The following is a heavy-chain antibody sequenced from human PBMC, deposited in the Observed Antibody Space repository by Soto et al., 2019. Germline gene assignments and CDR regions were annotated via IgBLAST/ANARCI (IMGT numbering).Heavy chain of an antibody. CDR2: ISSSGGNT. V-gene: IGHV3-23*01. CDR3: AKVEGFGELFHFDY. J-gene: IGHJ4*02. Sequence: EVQLLESGGGLVQPGGSLRLSCAASGFTFRSYAMSWVRQTPGKGLEWVSAISSSGGNTYYADSVKGRFTISRDNSKNTLYLQMNSLRAEDTAVYYCAKVEGFGELFHFDYWGQGTLVTVSS. CDR1: GFTFRSYA. D-gene: IGHD3-10*01.